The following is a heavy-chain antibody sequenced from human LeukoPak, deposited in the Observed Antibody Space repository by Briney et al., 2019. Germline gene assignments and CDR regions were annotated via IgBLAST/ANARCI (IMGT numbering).Heavy chain of an antibody. V-gene: IGHV3-72*01. CDR2: TRNKGNSYIT. J-gene: IGHJ3*02. D-gene: IGHD3-10*01. Sequence: GGSLRLSCAASGITFSDHYMDWVRQAPGKGLEWVGRTRNKGNSYITEYAASVRGRFTISRDDSKNSLYLQMNSLKTEDTAVYYCASQSYYGSGSYRLEAFDNWGQGTMVTVPS. CDR1: GITFSDHY. CDR3: ASQSYYGSGSYRLEAFDN.